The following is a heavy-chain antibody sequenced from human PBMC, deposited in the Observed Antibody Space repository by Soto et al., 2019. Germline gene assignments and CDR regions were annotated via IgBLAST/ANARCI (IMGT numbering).Heavy chain of an antibody. V-gene: IGHV1-18*01. CDR2: ISAYNGNT. CDR1: GYTFTSYG. Sequence: ASVKVSCKASGYTFTSYGISWVRQAPGQGLEWMGWISAYNGNTNYAQKLQGRVTMTTDTSTSTAYMELSSLRSEDTAVYYCAGGGLGPKYVPRHYYYYGMDVWGQGTTVTVSS. CDR3: AGGGLGPKYVPRHYYYYGMDV. J-gene: IGHJ6*02. D-gene: IGHD1-26*01.